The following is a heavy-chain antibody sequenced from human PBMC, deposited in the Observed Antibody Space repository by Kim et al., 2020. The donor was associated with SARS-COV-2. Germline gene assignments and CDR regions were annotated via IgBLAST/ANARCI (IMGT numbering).Heavy chain of an antibody. Sequence: TPSHKSRLSVSVDMSKNQFSLKLSSVTAADTAVYYCARGTGTGYPNWFDPWGQGTLVTVSS. V-gene: IGHV4-30-2*05. CDR3: ARGTGTGYPNWFDP. D-gene: IGHD3-9*01. J-gene: IGHJ5*02.